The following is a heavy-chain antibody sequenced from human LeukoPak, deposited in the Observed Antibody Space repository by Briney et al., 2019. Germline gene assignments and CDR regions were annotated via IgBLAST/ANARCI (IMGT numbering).Heavy chain of an antibody. J-gene: IGHJ6*02. D-gene: IGHD5-18*01. Sequence: ARSLRLSCAASGFTFDAYAMHWVSQAPGKGLEWVSLISGDGGSSYYADSVKGRFTISRDNSKNSLYLQMNSLGTEDTALYYCAKSTAMLSSYFYGMDVWGQGTTVTVSS. CDR1: GFTFDAYA. CDR2: ISGDGGSS. V-gene: IGHV3-43*02. CDR3: AKSTAMLSSYFYGMDV.